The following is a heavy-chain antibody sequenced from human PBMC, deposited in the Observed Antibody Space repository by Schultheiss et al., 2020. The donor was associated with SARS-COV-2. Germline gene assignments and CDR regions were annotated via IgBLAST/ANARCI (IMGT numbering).Heavy chain of an antibody. D-gene: IGHD1-1*01. J-gene: IGHJ6*02. CDR1: GFTFSNYG. CDR3: ARDLDNSAGYRYYYSGMDV. Sequence: GGSLRLSCAASGFTFSNYGMHWVRQAPGKGLEWVAVIWYDGSNKYYADSVKGRFTISRDNSKNTLYLQINSLGAEDTAVYYCARDLDNSAGYRYYYSGMDVWGQGTTVTVSS. V-gene: IGHV3-33*08. CDR2: IWYDGSNK.